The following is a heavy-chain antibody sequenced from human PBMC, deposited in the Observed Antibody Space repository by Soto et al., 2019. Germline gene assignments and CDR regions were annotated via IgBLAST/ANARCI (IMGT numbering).Heavy chain of an antibody. CDR2: IIPIFGTA. V-gene: IGHV1-69*01. CDR1: GGTFSSYA. D-gene: IGHD1-26*01. J-gene: IGHJ4*02. CDR3: ARPLHSGSYYYFDY. Sequence: QVQLVQSGAEVKKPGSSVKVSCKASGGTFSSYAISWVRQAPGQGREWMGGIIPIFGTANYAQKFQGRVTITADESTSTAYMELSSLRSEDTAVYYCARPLHSGSYYYFDYWGQGTLVTVSS.